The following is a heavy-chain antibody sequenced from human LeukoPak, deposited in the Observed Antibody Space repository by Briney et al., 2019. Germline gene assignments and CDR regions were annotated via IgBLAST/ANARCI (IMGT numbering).Heavy chain of an antibody. CDR1: GYTFTSYY. D-gene: IGHD5-24*01. CDR3: ASDSASLRDGYNDIDY. Sequence: ASVKVSCKASGYTFTSYYMHWVRQAPGQGLEWMGIINPSGGSTSYAQKFQGRVTMTRDTSTSTVYMELSSLRSEDTAVYYCASDSASLRDGYNDIDYWGQGTLVTVSS. CDR2: INPSGGST. V-gene: IGHV1-46*01. J-gene: IGHJ4*02.